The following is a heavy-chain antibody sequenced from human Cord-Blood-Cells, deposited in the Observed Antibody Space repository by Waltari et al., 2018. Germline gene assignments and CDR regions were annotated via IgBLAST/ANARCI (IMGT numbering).Heavy chain of an antibody. J-gene: IGHJ3*02. D-gene: IGHD3-3*01. CDR2: FDPEDGET. Sequence: QVQLVQSGAEVKKPGASVKVSCKVSGYTLTELSLHWVRQAPGNGLEWMGGFDPEDGETIYAQKFQGRVTMTEDTSTGTAYMELSSLRSEDTAVYYCATQAHYDFWSGYYSAFDIWGQGTMVTVSS. V-gene: IGHV1-24*01. CDR1: GYTLTELS. CDR3: ATQAHYDFWSGYYSAFDI.